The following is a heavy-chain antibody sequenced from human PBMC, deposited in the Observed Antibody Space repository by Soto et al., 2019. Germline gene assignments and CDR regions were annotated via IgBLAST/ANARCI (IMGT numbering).Heavy chain of an antibody. Sequence: SLRLSCASSGFTFSTYSMNWVRQAPGKGLEWVSSISTSSSYIYYADSVKGRFTISRDNAKNSLYLQMNSLRAEDTAVYHCARSLGLGIVVPYGLDVWGQGTTVTVSS. CDR3: ARSLGLGIVVPYGLDV. D-gene: IGHD2-2*03. J-gene: IGHJ6*02. V-gene: IGHV3-21*01. CDR2: ISTSSSYI. CDR1: GFTFSTYS.